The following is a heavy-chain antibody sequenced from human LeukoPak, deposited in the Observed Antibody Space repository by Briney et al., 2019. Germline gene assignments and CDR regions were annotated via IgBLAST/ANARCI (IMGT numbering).Heavy chain of an antibody. CDR1: GGSISSGGYS. J-gene: IGHJ6*03. D-gene: IGHD3-10*01. Sequence: SETLSLTCAVSGGSISSGGYSWSWIRQPPGKGLEWIGAVYHSGSTYYNPSLKSRVAKSVDTSKNQFSLKLSSVTAADTAVYFCARSGPYYYHYLDVWGKGTTVTVSS. CDR3: ARSGPYYYHYLDV. V-gene: IGHV4-30-2*01. CDR2: VYHSGST.